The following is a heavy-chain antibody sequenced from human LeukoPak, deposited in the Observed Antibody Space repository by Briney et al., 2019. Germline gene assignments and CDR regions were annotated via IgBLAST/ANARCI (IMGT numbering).Heavy chain of an antibody. CDR3: ARAAYQLPTPWFDP. J-gene: IGHJ5*02. CDR2: IYYSGST. CDR1: GGSISSGGYY. Sequence: PSQTLSLTCTVSGGSISSGGYYWSWIRQHPGKGLEWIGYIYYSGSTYYNPSLKSRVTISVDTSKNQFSLKLSSVTAADTGVYYCARAAYQLPTPWFDPWGQGTLVTVSS. D-gene: IGHD2-2*01. V-gene: IGHV4-31*03.